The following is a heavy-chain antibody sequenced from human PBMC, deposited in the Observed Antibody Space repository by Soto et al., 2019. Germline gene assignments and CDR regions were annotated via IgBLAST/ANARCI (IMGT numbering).Heavy chain of an antibody. CDR2: ISPIIGTA. CDR1: GYTFTSYG. J-gene: IGHJ6*02. D-gene: IGHD2-15*01. Sequence: GASVKVSCKASGYTFTSYGISWVRQAPGQGLEWMGGISPIIGTANYAQKLQGRVTITADESTSTAYMELSSLRSEDTAVYYCARVRYCSGGSCSYGMDVWGQGTTVTVSS. V-gene: IGHV1-69*13. CDR3: ARVRYCSGGSCSYGMDV.